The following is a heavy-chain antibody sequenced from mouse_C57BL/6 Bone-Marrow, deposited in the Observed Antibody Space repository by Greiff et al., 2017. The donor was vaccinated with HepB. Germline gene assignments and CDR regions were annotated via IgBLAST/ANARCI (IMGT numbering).Heavy chain of an antibody. CDR1: GFTFSDYY. D-gene: IGHD2-9*01. J-gene: IGHJ2*01. V-gene: IGHV5-12*01. Sequence: DVKSVESGGGLVQPGGSLKLSCAASGFTFSDYYMYWVRQTPEKRLEWVAYISNGGGSTYYPDTVKGRFTISRDNAKNTLYLQMSRLKSEDTAMYYCARRAYYGYSFDYWGQGTTLTVSS. CDR2: ISNGGGST. CDR3: ARRAYYGYSFDY.